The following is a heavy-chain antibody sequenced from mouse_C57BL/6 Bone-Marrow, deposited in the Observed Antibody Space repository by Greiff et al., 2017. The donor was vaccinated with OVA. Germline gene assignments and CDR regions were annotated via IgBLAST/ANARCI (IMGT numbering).Heavy chain of an antibody. V-gene: IGHV5-4*03. CDR2: ISDGGSYT. D-gene: IGHD2-4*01. Sequence: DVKLVESGGGLVKPGGSLKLSCAASGFTFSSYAMSWVRQTPEKRLEWVATISDGGSYTYYPDNVKGRFTISRDNAKNNLYLQMRHLKAEDTAMYYCARIYYYYDDGVWFAYWGQGTLVTVSA. J-gene: IGHJ3*01. CDR1: GFTFSSYA. CDR3: ARIYYYYDDGVWFAY.